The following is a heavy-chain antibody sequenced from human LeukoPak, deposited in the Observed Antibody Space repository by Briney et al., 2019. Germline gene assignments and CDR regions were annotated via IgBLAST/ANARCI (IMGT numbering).Heavy chain of an antibody. CDR3: AKDSSYYDSSGYYPNPADY. J-gene: IGHJ4*02. V-gene: IGHV3-23*01. CDR1: GFTFSTYA. CDR2: ISGNGRGT. D-gene: IGHD3-22*01. Sequence: TGGSLRLSCTASGFTFSTYAMIWVRQAPGGGLEWVSTISGNGRGTYYADSVKGRFTISRDNSKNTLYLRMNSLRAEDTAVYYCAKDSSYYDSSGYYPNPADYWGQGTLVTVSS.